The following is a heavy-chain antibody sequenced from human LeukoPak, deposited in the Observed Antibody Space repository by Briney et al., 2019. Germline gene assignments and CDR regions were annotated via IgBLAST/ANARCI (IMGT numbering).Heavy chain of an antibody. Sequence: GGSLRLSCAASGFTFSSYGMHWVRQAPGKGLEWVAVIWYDGSNKYYADSVKGRFTISRDNSKNTLCLQMNSLRAEDTAVYYCARGTYYDSSHFDYWGQGTLVTVSS. J-gene: IGHJ4*02. CDR2: IWYDGSNK. CDR3: ARGTYYDSSHFDY. V-gene: IGHV3-33*01. CDR1: GFTFSSYG. D-gene: IGHD3-22*01.